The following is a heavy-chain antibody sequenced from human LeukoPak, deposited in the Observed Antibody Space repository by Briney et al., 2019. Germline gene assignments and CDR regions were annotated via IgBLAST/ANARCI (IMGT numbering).Heavy chain of an antibody. CDR1: GFSFSSYW. J-gene: IGHJ4*02. CDR3: VRDPCGGGSCIDY. Sequence: GGSLRLSCAASGFSFSSYWMHWVRQAPGKGLVWVSRINIDGSTTTYADSVKGRFTISRDNAKNTLSLQMSSVRAEDTAVYYCVRDPCGGGSCIDYWGQGTLVTVSS. D-gene: IGHD2-15*01. V-gene: IGHV3-74*01. CDR2: INIDGSTT.